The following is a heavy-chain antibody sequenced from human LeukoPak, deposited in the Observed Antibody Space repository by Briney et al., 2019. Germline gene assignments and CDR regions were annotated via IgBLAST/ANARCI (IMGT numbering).Heavy chain of an antibody. CDR2: ISGSGGST. V-gene: IGHV3-23*01. J-gene: IGHJ5*02. CDR1: GFSFSSYV. CDR3: AKDYDDYIWGSSSPAS. Sequence: GGSLRLSCAASGFSFSSYVVTWVRQAPGKGLELVSLISGSGGSTYYTDSVRGRFTISRDNSKKTLHLHMNSLRPEDTAVYYCAKDYDDYIWGSSSPASWGQGTRVIVSS. D-gene: IGHD3-16*01.